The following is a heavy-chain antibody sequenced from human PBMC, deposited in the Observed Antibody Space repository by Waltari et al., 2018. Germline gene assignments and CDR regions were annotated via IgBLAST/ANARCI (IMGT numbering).Heavy chain of an antibody. D-gene: IGHD3-22*01. J-gene: IGHJ4*02. CDR1: GYSISSGYY. CDR2: IYHSGST. V-gene: IGHV4-38-2*02. CDR3: ARDDSSGSGLDY. Sequence: QVQLQESGPGLVKPSETLSLTCAVSGYSISSGYYWGWIRQPPGKGLEWIGSIYHSGSTYYNPSLKSRVTRSVDTSKNQFSLKLSSVTAADTAVYYCARDDSSGSGLDYWGQGTLVTVSS.